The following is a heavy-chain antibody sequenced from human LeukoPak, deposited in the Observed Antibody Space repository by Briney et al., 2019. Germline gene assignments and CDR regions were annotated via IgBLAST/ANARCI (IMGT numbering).Heavy chain of an antibody. V-gene: IGHV1-18*01. CDR1: GYTFTSYG. D-gene: IGHD4-17*01. J-gene: IGHJ4*02. Sequence: ASVKVSCKASGYTFTSYGISWVRQAPGQGRTWMGWISAYNGNTNYAQKLQGRVTMTTDTSTSTAYMELRSLRSDDTAVYYCARYDYGDYVFDYWGQGTLVTVSS. CDR3: ARYDYGDYVFDY. CDR2: ISAYNGNT.